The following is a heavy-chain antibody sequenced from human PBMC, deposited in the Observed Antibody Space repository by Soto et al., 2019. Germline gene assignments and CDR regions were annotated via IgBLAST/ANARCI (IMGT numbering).Heavy chain of an antibody. V-gene: IGHV1-24*01. CDR3: TTHILEYYYSIGV. Sequence: XSVKVSCKVSGYALSDLAIRWVRQAPGKGLEWMGSLDLEEDETVYAQKFQGRVTLTEDTSKDTAYMELTSLESEDSAIYYCTTHILEYYYSIGVWGQGTTVTVSS. D-gene: IGHD1-1*01. CDR1: GYALSDLA. CDR2: LDLEEDET. J-gene: IGHJ6*02.